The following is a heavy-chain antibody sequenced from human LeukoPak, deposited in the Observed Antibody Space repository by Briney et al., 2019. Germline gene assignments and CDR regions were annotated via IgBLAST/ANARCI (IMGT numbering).Heavy chain of an antibody. Sequence: GASVKVSCKASGGTFGSYAISWVRQAPGQGLEWMGGIIPIFGTANYAQKFQGRVTITADESTSTAYMELSSLRSEDTAVYYCARSEHSYGPIERKYYFDYWGQGTLVTVSS. CDR3: ARSEHSYGPIERKYYFDY. J-gene: IGHJ4*02. CDR1: GGTFGSYA. D-gene: IGHD5-18*01. CDR2: IIPIFGTA. V-gene: IGHV1-69*13.